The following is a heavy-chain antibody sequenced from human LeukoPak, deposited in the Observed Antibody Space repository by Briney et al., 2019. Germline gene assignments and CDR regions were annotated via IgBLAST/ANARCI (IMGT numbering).Heavy chain of an antibody. J-gene: IGHJ4*02. CDR1: GFTFSSYW. Sequence: GGSLRLSCAASGFTFSSYWMHWVRQAPGKGLVWVSRINSDGSSTSYADSVKGRFTISRDNAKNTLYLQMNSLRAEDTAVYYCARGFITMVRGVISWGQGTLVTVSS. CDR2: INSDGSST. V-gene: IGHV3-74*01. CDR3: ARGFITMVRGVIS. D-gene: IGHD3-10*01.